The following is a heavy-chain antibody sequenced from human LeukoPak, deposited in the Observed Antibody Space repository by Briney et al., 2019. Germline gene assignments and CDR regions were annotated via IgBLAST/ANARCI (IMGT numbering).Heavy chain of an antibody. CDR1: GFTFSSYS. D-gene: IGHD6-13*01. V-gene: IGHV3-21*01. CDR3: ARVAHRYSREPSFDY. J-gene: IGHJ4*02. Sequence: PGGSLRLSCAASGFTFSSYSMNWVRQAPGKGLEWVSSISSSSSYIYYADSVKGRFTISRDNAKNSLYLQMNSLRAEDTAVYYCARVAHRYSREPSFDYWGQGTLVTVSS. CDR2: ISSSSSYI.